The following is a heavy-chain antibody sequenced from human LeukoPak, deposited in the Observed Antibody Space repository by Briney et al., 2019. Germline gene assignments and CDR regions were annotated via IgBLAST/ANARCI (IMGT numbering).Heavy chain of an antibody. CDR3: ARGGGSYYPLDY. J-gene: IGHJ4*02. V-gene: IGHV4-59*01. Sequence: SETLSPTCTVSGGSISSYYWSWIRQPPGKGLEWIGYIYYSGSTNYNPSLKSRVTISVDTSKNQFSLKLSSVTTADTAVYYCARGGGSYYPLDYWGQGTLVTVSS. CDR2: IYYSGST. CDR1: GGSISSYY. D-gene: IGHD1-26*01.